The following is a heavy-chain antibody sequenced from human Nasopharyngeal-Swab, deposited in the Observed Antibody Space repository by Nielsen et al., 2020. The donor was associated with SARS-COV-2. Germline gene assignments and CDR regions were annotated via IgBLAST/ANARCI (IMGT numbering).Heavy chain of an antibody. CDR3: ARHPKGDLLPGL. J-gene: IGHJ4*02. CDR1: GGSISTYY. V-gene: IGHV4-59*08. CDR2: ISYLWRT. Sequence: GSLRLSCTVSGGSISTYYWSWIRQPPGKGLEWIGYISYLWRTNYKSSLRSRVTISLDTSKNQFSLNLRFVTAADTAVYYCARHPKGDLLPGLWGQGTLVTVSS. D-gene: IGHD3-16*01.